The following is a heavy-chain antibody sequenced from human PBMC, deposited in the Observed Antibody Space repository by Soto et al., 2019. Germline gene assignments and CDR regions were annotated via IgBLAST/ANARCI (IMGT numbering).Heavy chain of an antibody. CDR3: AKTRGYSYGFLPPDFDY. D-gene: IGHD5-18*01. CDR1: GYSFTSYW. J-gene: IGHJ4*02. Sequence: PGESLKISCKGSGYSFTSYWIGWLRQMPGKGLEWMGRIDPSDSYTSYSPSFQGQVSISVDKSISTAYLQWSSLKASDTAMYFCAKTRGYSYGFLPPDFDYWGQGTLVTVSS. CDR2: IDPSDSYT. V-gene: IGHV5-10-1*04.